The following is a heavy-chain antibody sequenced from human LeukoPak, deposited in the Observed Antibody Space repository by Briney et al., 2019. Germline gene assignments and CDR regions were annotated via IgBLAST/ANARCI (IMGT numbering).Heavy chain of an antibody. J-gene: IGHJ5*02. Sequence: SETLSLTCSVSGGSISSTDTSWSWIRQPPEKGLECIGTIYYTGSTYYNPSLKSRVTISVDTSKNQVSLKLSSVTAADTAVYYCARDVGYCSSTSCYTIGYNWFDPWGQGTLVTVSS. CDR3: ARDVGYCSSTSCYTIGYNWFDP. D-gene: IGHD2-2*02. CDR1: GGSISSTDTS. CDR2: IYYTGST. V-gene: IGHV4-39*07.